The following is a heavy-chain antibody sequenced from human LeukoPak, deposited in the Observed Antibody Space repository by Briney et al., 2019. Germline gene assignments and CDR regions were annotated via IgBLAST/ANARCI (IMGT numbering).Heavy chain of an antibody. V-gene: IGHV1-2*02. CDR2: IIPNSGGT. CDR1: GYTFTDYY. CDR3: TRGRGIAVPGPLFGY. J-gene: IGHJ4*02. Sequence: ASVKVSCKASGYTFTDYYMHWVRQPPGQGLEWMVWIIPNSGGTNYVQKFQGRVTMTRDTSISTVYMEVNSLMTDDTAVYYCTRGRGIAVPGPLFGYWGQGTLVTVSS. D-gene: IGHD6-19*01.